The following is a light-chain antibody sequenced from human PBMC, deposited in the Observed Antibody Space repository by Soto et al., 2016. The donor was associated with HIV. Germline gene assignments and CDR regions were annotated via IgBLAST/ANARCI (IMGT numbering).Light chain of an antibody. J-gene: IGLJ1*01. Sequence: SYELTQPPSVSVAPGKTATITCGGNNIGSKSVHWYQQKPGQAPVVVVYDDSDRPSGIPERFSGSNSGNTATLTISRVEAGDEADYYCQVWDSNSDRPVYVFGTGTKVTVL. CDR1: NIGSKS. V-gene: IGLV3-21*03. CDR3: QVWDSNSDRPVYV. CDR2: DDS.